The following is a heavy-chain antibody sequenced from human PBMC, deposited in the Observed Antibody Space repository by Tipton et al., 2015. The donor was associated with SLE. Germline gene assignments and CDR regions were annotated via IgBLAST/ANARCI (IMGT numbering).Heavy chain of an antibody. CDR3: ARGISEYSSSWYCYYSVMDV. J-gene: IGHJ6*02. V-gene: IGHV4-61*02. CDR1: GVSISSPGYY. D-gene: IGHD6-13*01. CDR2: IYSSANT. Sequence: TLSLTCTVSGVSISSPGYYWSWIRQPAGKGLEWIGRIYSSANTNYNPSLKSRVTISVDTSKNQFSLTLNSVTAADTAVYYCARGISEYSSSWYCYYSVMDVWGQGTTVTVSS.